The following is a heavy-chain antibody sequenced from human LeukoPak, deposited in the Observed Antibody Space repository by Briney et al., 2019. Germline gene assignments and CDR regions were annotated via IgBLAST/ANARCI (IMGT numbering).Heavy chain of an antibody. CDR1: GGSISSGSYY. D-gene: IGHD3-3*01. V-gene: IGHV4-61*02. Sequence: SETLSLTCTVSGGSISSGSYYWSWTRQPAGKGLEWIGRIYTSGSTNYNPSLKSRVTISVDTSKNQFSLKLSSVTAADTAVYYCARTYYDFWSGQRFFYYYMDVWGKGTTVTVSS. CDR2: IYTSGST. J-gene: IGHJ6*03. CDR3: ARTYYDFWSGQRFFYYYMDV.